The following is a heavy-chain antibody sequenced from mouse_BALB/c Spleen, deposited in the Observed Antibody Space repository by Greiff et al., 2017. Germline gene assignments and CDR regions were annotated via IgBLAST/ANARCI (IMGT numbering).Heavy chain of an antibody. D-gene: IGHD1-1*01. CDR2: ISSGGSYT. Sequence: EVKLVESGGGLVKPGGSLKLSCAASGFTFSSYAMSWVRQTPEKRLEWVATISSGGSYTYYPDSVKGRFTISRDNAKNTLYLQMSSLRSEDTAMYYSARQDYYGSSYGYFDYWGQGTTLTVSS. CDR1: GFTFSSYA. J-gene: IGHJ2*01. V-gene: IGHV5-9-3*01. CDR3: ARQDYYGSSYGYFDY.